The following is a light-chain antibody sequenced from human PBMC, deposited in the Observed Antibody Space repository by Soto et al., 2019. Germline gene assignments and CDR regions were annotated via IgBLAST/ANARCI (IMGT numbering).Light chain of an antibody. CDR3: QQYNNWPRT. CDR2: GAS. CDR1: QSISDT. J-gene: IGKJ1*01. V-gene: IGKV3-15*01. Sequence: EIVMTQSPATLSVSPGGRATLSFRASQSISDTLAWYQQKPGQAPRLLIHGASTRATGFPARFSGSGSGTDFTLTISSLQSEDFAVYYCQQYNNWPRTFGQGTKVDIK.